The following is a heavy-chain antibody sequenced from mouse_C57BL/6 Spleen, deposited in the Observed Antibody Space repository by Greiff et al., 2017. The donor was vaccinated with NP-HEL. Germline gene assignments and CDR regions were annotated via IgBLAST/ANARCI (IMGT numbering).Heavy chain of an antibody. CDR3: ARSHSSGFDY. V-gene: IGHV1-55*01. J-gene: IGHJ2*01. Sequence: QVQLQQSGAELVKPGASVKMSCKASGYTFTSYWITWVKQRPGQGLEWIGDIYPGSGSTNYNEKFKDKATLTADKSSSTAYMQLSSLTYEDSAVYYCARSHSSGFDYWGQGTTLTVSS. D-gene: IGHD3-2*02. CDR2: IYPGSGST. CDR1: GYTFTSYW.